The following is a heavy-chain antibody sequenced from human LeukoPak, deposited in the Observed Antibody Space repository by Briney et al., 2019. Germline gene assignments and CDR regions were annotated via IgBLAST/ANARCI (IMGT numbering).Heavy chain of an antibody. CDR3: ARGGWELLLYAFDI. Sequence: PRRSLRLSCAASGFTFSSYATHWVRQAPGKGLGWVAVISYDGGNKYYADSVRGRFTISRDNSKNTLYLQMNSLRAEDTAVYYCARGGWELLLYAFDIWGQGTMVTVSS. D-gene: IGHD1-26*01. J-gene: IGHJ3*02. CDR2: ISYDGGNK. V-gene: IGHV3-30*04. CDR1: GFTFSSYA.